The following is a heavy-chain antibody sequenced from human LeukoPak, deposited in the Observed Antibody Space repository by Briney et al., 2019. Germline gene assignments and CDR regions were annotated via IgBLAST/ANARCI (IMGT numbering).Heavy chain of an antibody. Sequence: GGSLRLSCAASGFTFSSYAMHWVRQAPGKGLEWVAVISYDGSNKYYADSVKGRFTISRDNSKNTLYLQMNSLRAEDTAVYYCAREARQWLAKYLDYWGQGTLVTVSS. CDR3: AREARQWLAKYLDY. J-gene: IGHJ4*02. CDR2: ISYDGSNK. CDR1: GFTFSSYA. V-gene: IGHV3-30-3*01. D-gene: IGHD6-19*01.